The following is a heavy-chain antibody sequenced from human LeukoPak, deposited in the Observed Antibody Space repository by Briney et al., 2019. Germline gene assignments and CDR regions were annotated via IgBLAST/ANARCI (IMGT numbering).Heavy chain of an antibody. Sequence: GGSLRLSCAASGFTFSDYYMSWIRQAPGKGLEWVSYISSGGSKICYADSVKGRFTISRDNAKNSLYLQMNSLRAEDTAVYYCARRRYVAGSDYWGQGTLVTVSS. V-gene: IGHV3-11*01. CDR3: ARRRYVAGSDY. J-gene: IGHJ4*02. CDR1: GFTFSDYY. D-gene: IGHD6-19*01. CDR2: ISSGGSKI.